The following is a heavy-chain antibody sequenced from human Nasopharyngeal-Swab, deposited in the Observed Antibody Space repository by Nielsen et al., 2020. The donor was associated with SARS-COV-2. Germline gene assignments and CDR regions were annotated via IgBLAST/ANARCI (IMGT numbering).Heavy chain of an antibody. Sequence: GTLKISCAASGFTFSSYSMNWVRQAPGKGLERVSSISSSSSYIYYADSVKGRFTISRDNAKNSLYLQMNSLRAEDTAVYYCARGGQGYDWLGHLGAFDIWGQGTMVTVSS. J-gene: IGHJ3*02. V-gene: IGHV3-21*01. CDR1: GFTFSSYS. D-gene: IGHD3-22*01. CDR2: ISSSSSYI. CDR3: ARGGQGYDWLGHLGAFDI.